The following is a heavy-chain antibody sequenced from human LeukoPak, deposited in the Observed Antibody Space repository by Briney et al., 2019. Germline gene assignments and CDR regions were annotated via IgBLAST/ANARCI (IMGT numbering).Heavy chain of an antibody. J-gene: IGHJ4*02. D-gene: IGHD5-18*01. CDR1: GGSISSYY. V-gene: IGHV4-59*12. CDR2: IYYSGST. CDR3: RQSGYSYADDY. Sequence: SETLSLTCAVSGGSISSYYWSWIRQPPGKGLEWIGFIYYSGSTNYNPSLKSRVTISVDTSKNQFSLKLSSVTAADTAVYYCRQSGYSYADDYWGQGTLVTVSS.